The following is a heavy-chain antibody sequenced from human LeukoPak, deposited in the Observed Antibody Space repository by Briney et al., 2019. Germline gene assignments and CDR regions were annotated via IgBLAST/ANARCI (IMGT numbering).Heavy chain of an antibody. J-gene: IGHJ4*02. CDR1: GGSISTYY. CDR3: ARESVRPYFDY. Sequence: SETLSLTCTVSGGSISTYYWTWIRQPPGKGLEWIGYIYHSGSTNYNPSLKSRVTISVDTSKNQFSLKLSSVTAADTGVYYCARESVRPYFDYWGQGTLVSVSS. V-gene: IGHV4-59*12. CDR2: IYHSGST. D-gene: IGHD2-8*01.